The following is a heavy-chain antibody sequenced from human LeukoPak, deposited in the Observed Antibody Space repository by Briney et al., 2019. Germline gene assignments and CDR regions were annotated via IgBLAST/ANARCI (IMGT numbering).Heavy chain of an antibody. Sequence: SETLSLTCTVSGGSISSYYWSWIRRPPGKGLEWIGYIYYSGSTNYNPSLKSRVTISVDTSKNQSSLKLSSVTAADTAVFYCARGGSSGWLLDYWGQGTLVTVSS. V-gene: IGHV4-59*01. D-gene: IGHD6-19*01. CDR2: IYYSGST. J-gene: IGHJ4*02. CDR1: GGSISSYY. CDR3: ARGGSSGWLLDY.